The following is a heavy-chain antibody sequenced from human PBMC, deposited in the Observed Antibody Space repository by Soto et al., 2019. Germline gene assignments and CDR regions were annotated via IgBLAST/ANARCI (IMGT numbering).Heavy chain of an antibody. V-gene: IGHV3-23*01. CDR1: GFTFSSYA. D-gene: IGHD6-19*01. CDR3: AKEDTSSGSLDY. J-gene: IGHJ4*02. Sequence: GGSLRLSCAASGFTFSSYAMSWVRQAPGKGLEWVSGISDSGATTYYADSVRGRFTISRDNSKNTLYLQMKSLRAEDSASYYCAKEDTSSGSLDYWGQGARGTAPQ. CDR2: ISDSGATT.